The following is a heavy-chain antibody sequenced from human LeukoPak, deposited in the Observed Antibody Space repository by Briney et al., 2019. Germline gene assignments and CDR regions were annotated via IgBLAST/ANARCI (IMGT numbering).Heavy chain of an antibody. CDR2: INGDGSST. CDR3: ARVLAARPFDY. CDR1: GFRFSNSW. V-gene: IGHV3-74*01. J-gene: IGHJ4*02. Sequence: GGSLRLSCAASGFRFSNSWMYWVRQGPGKGPVWVSRINGDGSSTSYADSVKGRFTISRDNAKNTLYLQMNSLRVEDTAVYYCARVLAARPFDYWGQGTLVTVSS. D-gene: IGHD6-6*01.